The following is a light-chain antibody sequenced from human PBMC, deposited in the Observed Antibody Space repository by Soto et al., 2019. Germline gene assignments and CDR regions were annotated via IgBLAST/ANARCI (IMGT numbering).Light chain of an antibody. CDR2: EGS. Sequence: QSVLTQPASLSGAPGPSITISCTGTSSDVRYYNLVSWYQQHPGKAPKLMIYEGSKRPSGVSNRYSGSKSGNTASLTISWLQAEDDADYYCCSYAGSSTYVCGTVTKGTVL. CDR1: SSDVRYYNL. J-gene: IGLJ1*01. CDR3: CSYAGSSTYV. V-gene: IGLV2-23*01.